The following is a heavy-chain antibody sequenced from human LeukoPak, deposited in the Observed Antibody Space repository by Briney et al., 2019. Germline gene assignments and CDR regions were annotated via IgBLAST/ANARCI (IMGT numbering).Heavy chain of an antibody. CDR1: GFTFSSYW. V-gene: IGHV3-7*01. Sequence: GGSLRLSCAASGFTFSSYWMSWVRQAPGKGLQWVANIKPDGSEKYYVDSVKGRFTISRDNAKNSLYLQMNSLRAEDTAVYYCARDGDTSGYSDWGQGTLVTVSS. CDR3: ARDGDTSGYSD. CDR2: IKPDGSEK. D-gene: IGHD3-22*01. J-gene: IGHJ4*02.